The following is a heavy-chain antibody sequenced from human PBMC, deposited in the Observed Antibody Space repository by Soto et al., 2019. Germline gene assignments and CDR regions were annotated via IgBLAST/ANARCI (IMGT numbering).Heavy chain of an antibody. J-gene: IGHJ5*02. CDR1: GGSFSGYY. Sequence: SETLSLTCAVYGGSFSGYYWSWIRQPPGKGLEWIGEINHSGSTNYNPSLKSRVTISVDTSKNQFSLKLSSVTAADTAVYYCARGGGYCSGGSCPATYNWFDPWGQGTLVTVSS. CDR2: INHSGST. D-gene: IGHD2-15*01. CDR3: ARGGGYCSGGSCPATYNWFDP. V-gene: IGHV4-34*01.